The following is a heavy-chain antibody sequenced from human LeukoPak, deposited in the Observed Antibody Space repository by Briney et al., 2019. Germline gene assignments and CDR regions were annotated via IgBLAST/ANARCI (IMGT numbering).Heavy chain of an antibody. V-gene: IGHV3-7*01. CDR3: AKGGGYYDSPGFQY. D-gene: IGHD3-3*01. Sequence: GGSLRLSCAASGFTFDTYWMSWVRQAPGKGLEWVANIKQDGSEKDYVDSVKGRFTIFRDNAKNSLYLQMNSLRAEDTAVYCCAKGGGYYDSPGFQYWGQGILVTVSS. J-gene: IGHJ4*02. CDR1: GFTFDTYW. CDR2: IKQDGSEK.